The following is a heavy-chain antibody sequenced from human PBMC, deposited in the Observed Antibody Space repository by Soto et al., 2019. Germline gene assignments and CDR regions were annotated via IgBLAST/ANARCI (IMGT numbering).Heavy chain of an antibody. V-gene: IGHV1-69*02. CDR2: IIPILGLT. Sequence: SVKVSCKASGNTFSDYYFNWVRQAPGQGPEWMGRIIPILGLTNYAQKFQGRVTITTDASADTSTSTAYMELSSLRSEDTAVYYCARRSCSTISCPRHGFDIWGQGTMVTVSS. CDR1: GNTFSDYY. D-gene: IGHD2-2*01. J-gene: IGHJ3*02. CDR3: ARRSCSTISCPRHGFDI.